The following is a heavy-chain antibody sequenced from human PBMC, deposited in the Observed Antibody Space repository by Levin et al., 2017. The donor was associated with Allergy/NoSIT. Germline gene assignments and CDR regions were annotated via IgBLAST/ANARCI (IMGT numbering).Heavy chain of an antibody. CDR3: AKVSSTSALTSHASFDY. CDR1: GFTFSNYA. V-gene: IGHV3-23*01. Sequence: GESLKISCAASGFTFSNYAMSWVRQAPGKGLEWVSGISGTGMSTFYADPVRGRLTISRDNSKNTLYLQIKSLRAEDTAIYYCAKVSSTSALTSHASFDYWGQGALVTVSS. J-gene: IGHJ4*02. D-gene: IGHD6-6*01. CDR2: ISGTGMST.